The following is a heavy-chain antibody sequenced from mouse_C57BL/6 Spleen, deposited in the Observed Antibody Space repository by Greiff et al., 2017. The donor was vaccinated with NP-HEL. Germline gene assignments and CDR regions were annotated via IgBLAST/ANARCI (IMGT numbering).Heavy chain of an antibody. D-gene: IGHD2-4*01. CDR3: ARNEDYDYGVAMDY. CDR2: IYPSDSET. J-gene: IGHJ4*01. V-gene: IGHV1-61*01. CDR1: GYTFTSYW. Sequence: QVQLQQPGAELVRPGSSVKLSCKASGYTFTSYWMDWVKQRPGQGLEWIGNIYPSDSETHYNQKFKDKATLTVDKSSSTAYMQLSSLTSEDSAVYYCARNEDYDYGVAMDYWGQGTSVTVSS.